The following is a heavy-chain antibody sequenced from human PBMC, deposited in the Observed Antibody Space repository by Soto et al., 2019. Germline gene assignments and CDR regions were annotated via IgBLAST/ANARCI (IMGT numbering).Heavy chain of an antibody. V-gene: IGHV3-43D*03. CDR2: ISWDGGST. CDR3: AKSAGLLQGYYYGMDV. J-gene: IGHJ6*02. CDR1: GFTFDDYA. Sequence: GESLKISCAASGFTFDDYAMHWVRQAPGKGLEWVSLISWDGGSTYYADSVKGRFTISRDNSKNSLYLQMNSLRAEDTALYYCAKSAGLLQGYYYGMDVWGQGTTVTVSS.